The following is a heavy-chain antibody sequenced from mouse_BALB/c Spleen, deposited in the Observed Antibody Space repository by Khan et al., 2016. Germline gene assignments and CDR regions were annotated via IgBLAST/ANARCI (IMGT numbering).Heavy chain of an antibody. J-gene: IGHJ2*01. CDR3: TRSGGSSYDY. V-gene: IGHV1-69*02. D-gene: IGHD1-1*01. Sequence: QVQLQQPGAELVRPGASVKLSCKASDYTFTAYWINWVKQRPGQGLEWIGNIYPSDSYTNYNQKFKDRATLTVDKSSSTAYMQLISPTSEDCAVYYCTRSGGSSYDYWGQGTTLTVSS. CDR2: IYPSDSYT. CDR1: DYTFTAYW.